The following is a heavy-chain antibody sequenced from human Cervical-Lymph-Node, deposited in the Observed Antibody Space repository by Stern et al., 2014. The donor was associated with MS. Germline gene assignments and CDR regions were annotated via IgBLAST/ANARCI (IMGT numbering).Heavy chain of an antibody. Sequence: QVQLVQSGPGLVKPSQTLSLTCTVSGGSISSGIYYWNWIRQPAGKGLEWIGRIFASGSTNYNPSLKSRLTLSVDTSQNQFSLKLTSVTAADTAVYYCARDRGSGYSSGYEFYFDYWGQGTLVTVSS. CDR2: IFASGST. J-gene: IGHJ4*02. CDR1: GGSISSGIYY. D-gene: IGHD6-19*01. V-gene: IGHV4-61*02. CDR3: ARDRGSGYSSGYEFYFDY.